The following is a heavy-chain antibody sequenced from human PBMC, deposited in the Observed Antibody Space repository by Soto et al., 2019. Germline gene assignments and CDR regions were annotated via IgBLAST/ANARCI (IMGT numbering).Heavy chain of an antibody. CDR2: IYYSGST. V-gene: IGHV4-59*12. Sequence: SETLSLTCTVSGGSISSYYWSWIRQPPGKGLEWIGEIYYSGSTNYNPSLKSRVTISVDTSKNQFSLKLSSVTAADTAVYYCARGQPTVTTLGETFDYWGQGTLVTVSS. CDR3: ARGQPTVTTLGETFDY. D-gene: IGHD4-17*01. J-gene: IGHJ4*02. CDR1: GGSISSYY.